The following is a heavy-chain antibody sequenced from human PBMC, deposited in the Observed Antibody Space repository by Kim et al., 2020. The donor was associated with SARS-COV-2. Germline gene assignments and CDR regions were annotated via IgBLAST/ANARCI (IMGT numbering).Heavy chain of an antibody. J-gene: IGHJ4*02. D-gene: IGHD4-4*01. Sequence: GGSLRLSCAASGFIFSNYWMTWVRQAPGKGLEWVANIKLDGSEKYYVDSVKGRFTVSRDNAKSSLYLQMNSLRAEDTGVYYCARVLIDYSNPPDYWGRGTLVTVSS. V-gene: IGHV3-7*01. CDR3: ARVLIDYSNPPDY. CDR1: GFIFSNYW. CDR2: IKLDGSEK.